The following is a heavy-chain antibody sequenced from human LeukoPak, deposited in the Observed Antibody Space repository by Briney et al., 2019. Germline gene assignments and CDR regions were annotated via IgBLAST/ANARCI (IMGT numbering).Heavy chain of an antibody. J-gene: IGHJ4*02. CDR3: ARSSGYGYYFDY. CDR1: GFTFSYYG. D-gene: IGHD3-22*01. CDR2: ISYDGSNK. Sequence: PGRSLRLSCAASGFTFSYYGLHWVRQGPGMGLEWVVVISYDGSNKYYADSVKGRFTISRDNSKNTLYLQMGSLRAEDMAVYFCARSSGYGYYFDYWGQGTLVTVSS. V-gene: IGHV3-30*03.